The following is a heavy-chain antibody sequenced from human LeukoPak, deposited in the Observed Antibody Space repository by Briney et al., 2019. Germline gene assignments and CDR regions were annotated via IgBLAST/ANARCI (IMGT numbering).Heavy chain of an antibody. CDR2: IRGDGRAT. V-gene: IGHV3-74*01. D-gene: IGHD1-7*01. J-gene: IGHJ4*02. Sequence: GGSMRLSCAASGFIFTDYWMHWVRQAPGKELVWVARIRGDGRATTYADSVKGRFTISRDNAMNTLYLQMNSLRAEDTAVYYCATAGNYRFDNWGQGTLVTVSS. CDR1: GFIFTDYW. CDR3: ATAGNYRFDN.